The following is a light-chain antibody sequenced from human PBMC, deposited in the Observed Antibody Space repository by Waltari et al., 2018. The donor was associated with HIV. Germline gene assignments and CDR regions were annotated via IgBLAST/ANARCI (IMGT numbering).Light chain of an antibody. Sequence: QSALTQPASVSGFPGQSITISCTGSSSDVGSYNYVSWYQQHPGTAPILLIYDVSKRPSGVSNRFSGSKSGNTASLTISGLQADDEADYYCCSYAGSNTYLFGTGTEVTVL. CDR2: DVS. CDR3: CSYAGSNTYL. J-gene: IGLJ1*01. V-gene: IGLV2-23*02. CDR1: SSDVGSYNY.